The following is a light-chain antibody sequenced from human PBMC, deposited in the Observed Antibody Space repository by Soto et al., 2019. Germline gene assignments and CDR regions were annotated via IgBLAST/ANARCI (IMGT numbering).Light chain of an antibody. CDR3: QQRSNWPLWS. V-gene: IGKV3D-20*02. CDR2: GAS. J-gene: IGKJ1*01. CDR1: QSVSSSF. Sequence: PGETVTLSCRASQSVSSSFIAWYQQKPGHSPSLLVFGASTRATDIPDRFSGRGSGTDFTLTISRLEPEDFAVYYCQQRSNWPLWSFGQGTKVEIK.